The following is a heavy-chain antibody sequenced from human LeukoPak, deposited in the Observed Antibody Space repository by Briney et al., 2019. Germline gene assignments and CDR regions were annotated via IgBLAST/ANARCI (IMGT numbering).Heavy chain of an antibody. CDR3: ARPSYYDILTGYTKDY. Sequence: SETLSLTCTVSGGSISSSSYYWGWIRQPPGKGLERIGSIYYSGSTYYNPSLKSRVTISVDTSKNQFSLKLSSVTAADTAVYYCARPSYYDILTGYTKDYWGQGTLVTVSS. CDR1: GGSISSSSYY. D-gene: IGHD3-9*01. V-gene: IGHV4-39*01. CDR2: IYYSGST. J-gene: IGHJ4*02.